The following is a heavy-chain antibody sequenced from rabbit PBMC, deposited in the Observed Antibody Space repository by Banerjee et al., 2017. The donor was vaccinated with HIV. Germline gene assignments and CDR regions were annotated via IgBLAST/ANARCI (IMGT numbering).Heavy chain of an antibody. CDR1: GFDFSSYYM. CDR3: ARDEQASGGYVFNL. Sequence: QEQLVESGGGLVQPGGSLKLSCTASGFDFSSYYMNWVRQAPGKGLEWIACIYAGSSGSTYYASWAKGRFTISKTSSTTVTLQMTSLTAADTATYFCARDEQASGGYVFNLWGPGTLVTVS. V-gene: IGHV1S45*01. CDR2: IYAGSSGST. D-gene: IGHD1-1*01. J-gene: IGHJ4*01.